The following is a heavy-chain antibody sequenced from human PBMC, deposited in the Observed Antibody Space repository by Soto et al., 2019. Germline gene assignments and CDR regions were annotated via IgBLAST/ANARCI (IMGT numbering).Heavy chain of an antibody. CDR2: IYYSVST. V-gene: IGHV4-30-4*01. CDR1: GGSISIGDYY. CDR3: ARDTYCSSTSCYTGEDYYYGMDV. Sequence: SEPLSLTCTVSGGSISIGDYYWSWIRQPPGKGLEWIGYIYYSVSTYYNPSLKSRVTISVDTSKNQFSLKLSSVTAADTAVYYCARDTYCSSTSCYTGEDYYYGMDVWGQGTTVTRLL. D-gene: IGHD2-2*02. J-gene: IGHJ6*02.